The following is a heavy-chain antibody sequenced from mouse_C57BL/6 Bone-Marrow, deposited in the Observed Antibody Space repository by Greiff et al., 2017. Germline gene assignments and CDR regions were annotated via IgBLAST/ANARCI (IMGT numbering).Heavy chain of an antibody. J-gene: IGHJ2*01. CDR2: ITMDSDAT. CDR1: YFAFMASA. V-gene: IGHV1-49*01. CDR3: ARGGY. Sequence: LMQSGAELVRPGSSVKLSCTDSYFAFMASAMPWVKQRPGHGLEWIGSITMDSDATEYSENFKGQATLTANTSSSTAYMEHSSLASEDSAVYFCARGGYWGQGTTLTVSS.